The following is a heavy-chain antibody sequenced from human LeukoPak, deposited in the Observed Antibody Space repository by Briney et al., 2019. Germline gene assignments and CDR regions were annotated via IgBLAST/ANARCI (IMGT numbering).Heavy chain of an antibody. CDR1: GFTFSSYA. V-gene: IGHV3-30*04. CDR2: ISYDGSNK. CDR3: AREQAGWAD. Sequence: GGSLRLSCAASGFTFSSYAMHWVRQAPGKGLEWVAVISYDGSNKYYADSVKGRFTISRDNAKNTLYLQMNSLRAEDTAVYYCAREQAGWADWGQGTLVTVSS. D-gene: IGHD6-13*01. J-gene: IGHJ4*02.